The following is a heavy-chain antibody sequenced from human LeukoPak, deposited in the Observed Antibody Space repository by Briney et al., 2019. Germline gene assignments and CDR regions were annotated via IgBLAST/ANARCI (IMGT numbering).Heavy chain of an antibody. CDR3: ARGYEFWSGYPSFDY. V-gene: IGHV1-18*01. J-gene: IGHJ4*02. Sequence: ASVKVSCKTSGYTFTSYGVSWLRQAPGQGLEWMGWIGAYNGHTNYAQSLQGRVTTTTDTSTSTAHMELRSLRSDDTAVYYCARGYEFWSGYPSFDYWGQGTLVIVSS. CDR1: GYTFTSYG. CDR2: IGAYNGHT. D-gene: IGHD3-3*01.